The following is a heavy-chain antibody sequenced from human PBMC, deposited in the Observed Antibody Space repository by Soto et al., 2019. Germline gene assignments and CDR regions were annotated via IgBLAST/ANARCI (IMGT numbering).Heavy chain of an antibody. CDR2: ISGYNGNT. CDR1: GYTVGNYG. J-gene: IGHJ6*02. Sequence: ASVKFYCKTSGYTVGNYGINWGRQAPGQGLEWMGWISGYNGNTNYAQTVQGRVSLTTDTSTTTAYLELRGLRSDDTAVYYCARKALAVGGLSYYGMDVWGPGTTVTVSS. D-gene: IGHD6-19*01. V-gene: IGHV1-18*01. CDR3: ARKALAVGGLSYYGMDV.